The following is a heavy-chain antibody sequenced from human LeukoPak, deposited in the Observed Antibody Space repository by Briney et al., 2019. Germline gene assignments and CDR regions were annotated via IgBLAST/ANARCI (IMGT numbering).Heavy chain of an antibody. V-gene: IGHV7-4-1*02. CDR2: INANTGNP. D-gene: IGHD6-13*01. Sequence: GASVKVSCKASGYTFTSYAMNWVRQAPGQGLEWMGWINANTGNPTYAQGFTGRFVFSLDTSVSTAYLQISSLKAEDTAVYYCARDGWGEGSSWYYFDYWGQGTLVTVSS. J-gene: IGHJ4*02. CDR3: ARDGWGEGSSWYYFDY. CDR1: GYTFTSYA.